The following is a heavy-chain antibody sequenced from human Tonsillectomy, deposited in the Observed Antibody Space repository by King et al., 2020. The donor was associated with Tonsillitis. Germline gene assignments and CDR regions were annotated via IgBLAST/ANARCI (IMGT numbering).Heavy chain of an antibody. V-gene: IGHV1-18*01. Sequence: VQLVQSGAEVKKPGASVKVSCKASGYTFTSYGISWVRQAPGQGLEWMGWISSYNDNTNYAQKLQGRVTMTTDTSTSTAYMELRRLRSDDTAVYYCERDKWRWLVPRPIDYWGQGTLVTVSS. J-gene: IGHJ4*02. CDR2: ISSYNDNT. CDR1: GYTFTSYG. D-gene: IGHD6-19*01. CDR3: ERDKWRWLVPRPIDY.